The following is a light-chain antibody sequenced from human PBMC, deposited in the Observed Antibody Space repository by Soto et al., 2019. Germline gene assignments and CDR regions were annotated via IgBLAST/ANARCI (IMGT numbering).Light chain of an antibody. CDR1: SSNIGSHYD. CDR3: QSFDSSLSASV. CDR2: GNG. Sequence: HSVLTQPPSVSGAPGQRVTISCTGSSSNIGSHYDVHWCQQFPGTAPKLLIYGNGNRPSGVPDRFSGSKSGSSASLAISGLQPEDEADYYCQSFDSSLSASVFGGGTKLTVL. V-gene: IGLV1-40*01. J-gene: IGLJ1*01.